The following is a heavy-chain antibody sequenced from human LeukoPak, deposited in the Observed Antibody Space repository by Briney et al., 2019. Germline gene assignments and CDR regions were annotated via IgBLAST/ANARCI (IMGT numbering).Heavy chain of an antibody. Sequence: GGSLRLSCAASGFTFSDYRMHWVRQAPGKGLVWVSRINSDGSSTNYADSVRGRFTISRDTAKNTLYQQMNSLRAEDTAVYYCARAFGGSYYDGIDYWGQGTLVTVSS. J-gene: IGHJ4*02. D-gene: IGHD1-26*01. CDR3: ARAFGGSYYDGIDY. CDR1: GFTFSDYR. V-gene: IGHV3-74*01. CDR2: INSDGSST.